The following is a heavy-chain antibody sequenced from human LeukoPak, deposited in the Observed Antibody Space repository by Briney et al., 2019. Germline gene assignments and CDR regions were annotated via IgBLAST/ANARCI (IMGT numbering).Heavy chain of an antibody. CDR2: ISSSSSYT. CDR1: GFTFSDYY. CDR3: ARPAGYSGYDWFDY. Sequence: GGSLRLSCAASGFTFSDYYMSWIRQAPGKGLEWVSYISSSSSYTNYADSVKGRFTISRDNAKNSLYLRMNSLRAEDTAVYYCARPAGYSGYDWFDYWGQGTLVTVSS. D-gene: IGHD5-12*01. V-gene: IGHV3-11*06. J-gene: IGHJ4*02.